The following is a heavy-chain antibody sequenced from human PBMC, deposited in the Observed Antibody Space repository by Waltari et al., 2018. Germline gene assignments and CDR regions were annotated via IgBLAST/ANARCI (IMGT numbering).Heavy chain of an antibody. Sequence: EVQLVESGGGLVQPGGSLRLSCSASGFAFHTYWMHWVRQAPGKGLVWVSRIKSDGSDTIYADSVKGRFTISRDNSKNTLYLQMNSLRAEDTAVYYCATLRGAAGDYGMDVWGQGTTVTVSS. D-gene: IGHD6-13*01. CDR1: GFAFHTYW. J-gene: IGHJ6*02. CDR2: IKSDGSDT. CDR3: ATLRGAAGDYGMDV. V-gene: IGHV3-74*01.